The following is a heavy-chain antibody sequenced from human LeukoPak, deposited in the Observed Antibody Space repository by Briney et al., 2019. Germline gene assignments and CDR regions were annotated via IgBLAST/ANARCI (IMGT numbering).Heavy chain of an antibody. CDR1: GFTFSSYG. D-gene: IGHD4-17*01. V-gene: IGHV3-30*03. J-gene: IGHJ4*02. CDR3: ARTNYGDYADY. Sequence: GGSLRLSCAASGFTFSSYGMHWVRQAPGKGLEWVAIISYDGSNKFHADSVKGRFTISRDNSKNTLYLQMNSLRAEDTAVYYCARTNYGDYADYWGQGTLVTVSS. CDR2: ISYDGSNK.